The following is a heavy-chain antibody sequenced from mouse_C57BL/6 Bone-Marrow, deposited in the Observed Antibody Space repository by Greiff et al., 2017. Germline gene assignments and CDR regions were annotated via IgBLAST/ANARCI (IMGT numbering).Heavy chain of an antibody. CDR2: IYPRSGNT. V-gene: IGHV1-81*01. CDR3: AGGEASYYCGSKGMDY. Sequence: VQLQQSGAELARPGASVKLSCKASGYTFTSYGISWVKQRTGQGLEWIGEIYPRSGNTYYNEKFKGKATLTADKSSSTAYMELRSLTSEASAVYFCAGGEASYYCGSKGMDYWGQGTSVTVSA. CDR1: GYTFTSYG. D-gene: IGHD1-1*01. J-gene: IGHJ4*01.